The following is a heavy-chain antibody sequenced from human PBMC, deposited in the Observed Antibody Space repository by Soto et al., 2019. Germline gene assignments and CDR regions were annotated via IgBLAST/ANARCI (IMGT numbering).Heavy chain of an antibody. CDR1: VFRFSIYS. CDR2: ISRSSSDI. CDR3: LRGSMTTEDY. D-gene: IGHD4-17*01. V-gene: IGHV3-21*01. Sequence: GGSLRLSCAASVFRFSIYSMNWVRQAPGKGLEWVSSISRSSSDIYYADSVEGRFTISRDNAKNSLLLQMNSLRAEDTAVYYCLRGSMTTEDYLVQGNLVTGSS. J-gene: IGHJ4*02.